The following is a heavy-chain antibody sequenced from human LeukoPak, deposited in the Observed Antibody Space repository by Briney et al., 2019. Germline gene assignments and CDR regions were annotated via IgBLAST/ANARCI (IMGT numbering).Heavy chain of an antibody. V-gene: IGHV4-38-2*02. D-gene: IGHD3-22*01. CDR1: GYSISSGYY. CDR2: IYHSGST. J-gene: IGHJ5*02. CDR3: ARSTDSSGPFDP. Sequence: SETLSLTCTVSGYSISSGYYWGWIRQPPGKGLEWIGSIYHSGSTYYNPSLKSRVTISVDTSKNQFSLKLSSVTAADTAVYYCARSTDSSGPFDPWGQGTLVTVS.